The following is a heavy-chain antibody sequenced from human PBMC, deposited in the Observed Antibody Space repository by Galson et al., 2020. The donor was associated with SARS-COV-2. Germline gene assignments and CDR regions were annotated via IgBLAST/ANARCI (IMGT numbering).Heavy chain of an antibody. V-gene: IGHV3-21*01. J-gene: IGHJ4*02. CDR1: GFTFRSYS. CDR3: ARDRGYCSSTSCSQPLDY. D-gene: IGHD2-2*01. Sequence: NSGGSLRLSCAASGFTFRSYSMNWVRQAPGKGLEWVSSISSSSSYIYYADSVKGRFTISRDNAKNSLYLQMNSLRAEDTAVYYCARDRGYCSSTSCSQPLDYWGQGTLVTVSS. CDR2: ISSSSSYI.